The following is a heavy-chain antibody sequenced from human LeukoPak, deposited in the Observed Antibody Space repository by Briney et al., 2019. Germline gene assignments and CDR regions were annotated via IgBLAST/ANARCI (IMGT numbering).Heavy chain of an antibody. CDR3: ARAEWGGIYYFDY. J-gene: IGHJ4*02. D-gene: IGHD1-26*01. CDR1: GVSVSSGSYY. Sequence: SETLSLTCTVSGVSVSSGSYYWGWIRQPPGKGLEWIGYIHYSGITNYNPSLKSRVTISVDTSKNQFSLKLTSVTTADTAVYYCARAEWGGIYYFDYWGRGPLVTVSS. CDR2: IHYSGIT. V-gene: IGHV4-61*01.